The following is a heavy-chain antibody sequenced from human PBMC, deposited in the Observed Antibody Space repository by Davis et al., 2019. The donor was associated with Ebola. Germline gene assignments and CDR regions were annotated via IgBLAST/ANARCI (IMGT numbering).Heavy chain of an antibody. D-gene: IGHD3-3*01. CDR3: ARVGGEIFGVVSYYYYGMDV. CDR2: IYYSGST. V-gene: IGHV4-59*01. Sequence: MPSETLSLTCTVSGGSISSYYWSWIRQPPGKGLEWIGYIYYSGSTNYNPSLKSRVTISVDTSKNQFSLKLSSVTAADTAVYYCARVGGEIFGVVSYYYYGMDVWGKGTTVTVSS. J-gene: IGHJ6*04. CDR1: GGSISSYY.